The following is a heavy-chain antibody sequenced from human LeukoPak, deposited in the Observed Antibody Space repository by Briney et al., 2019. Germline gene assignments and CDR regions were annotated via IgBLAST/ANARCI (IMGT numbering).Heavy chain of an antibody. CDR1: GFTFDDYA. Sequence: GGSLRLSCAASGFTFDDYAMHWVRQAPGKGLEWVSGISWNSGSIGYADSVKGRFTISRDNSKNTLYLQMNSLRAEDTAVYYCAKAFGSGWYGVSYYFDYWGQGTLVTVSS. CDR3: AKAFGSGWYGVSYYFDY. D-gene: IGHD6-19*01. J-gene: IGHJ4*02. CDR2: ISWNSGSI. V-gene: IGHV3-9*01.